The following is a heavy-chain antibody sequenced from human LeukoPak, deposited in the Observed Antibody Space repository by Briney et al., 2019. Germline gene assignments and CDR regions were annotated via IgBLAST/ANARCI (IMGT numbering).Heavy chain of an antibody. CDR3: AQMPDGYNGVVDY. V-gene: IGHV1-69*05. CDR2: IIPIFGTA. Sequence: SVKVSCKASGGTFSSYAISWVRQAPGQGLEWMGRIIPIFGTADYAQKFRGRVTITTDESTSTAYMELSSLRSEDTAVYYCAQMPDGYNGVVDYWGQGTLVTVSS. CDR1: GGTFSSYA. J-gene: IGHJ4*02. D-gene: IGHD5-24*01.